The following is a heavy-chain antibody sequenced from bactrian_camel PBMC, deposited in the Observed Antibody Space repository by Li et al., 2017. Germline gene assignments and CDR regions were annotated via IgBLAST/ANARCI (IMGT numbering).Heavy chain of an antibody. CDR1: GDLSKMWW. D-gene: IGHD6*01. Sequence: HVQLVESGGDSVQRGGSLKLSCKASGDLSKMWWMGWFRQAPGKQPEGLAAIAADGTIAYNGDVKDRFTISRDSAKNALYLQMNSLKPEGTAIYYCAAGSWSPISEWVAGMMGEYNYWGQGTQVTVS. V-gene: IGHV3S53*01. CDR3: AAGSWSPISEWVAGMMGEYNY. J-gene: IGHJ4*01. CDR2: IAADGTI.